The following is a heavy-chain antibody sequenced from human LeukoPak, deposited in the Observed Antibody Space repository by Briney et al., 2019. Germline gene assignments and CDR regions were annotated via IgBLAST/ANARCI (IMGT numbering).Heavy chain of an antibody. V-gene: IGHV1-18*01. CDR1: GYTFTTYG. Sequence: ASVKVSCKASGYTFTTYGISWVRQAPGQGLEWMGWINGYNDNTNYAQKLQGRVTMTTDTSTSTAYMELRSLRSDDTAVYYCARAGTGYYYYMDVWGKGTTVTVSS. D-gene: IGHD1/OR15-1a*01. CDR3: ARAGTGYYYYMDV. J-gene: IGHJ6*03. CDR2: INGYNDNT.